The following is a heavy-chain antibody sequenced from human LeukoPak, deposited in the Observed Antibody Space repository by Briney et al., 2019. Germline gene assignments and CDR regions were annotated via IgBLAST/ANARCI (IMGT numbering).Heavy chain of an antibody. CDR2: IYPGDSDT. V-gene: IGHV5-51*01. D-gene: IGHD2-15*01. Sequence: GESLKISCKGSGYSFTSYCIGWVRQMPGKGREWRGIIYPGDSDTRYSPSFQGQVTISADKSISTAYLQWSSLKASDTAIYYCARPTSSCSGGSCYSGFDYWGQGTLVTVSS. J-gene: IGHJ4*02. CDR1: GYSFTSYC. CDR3: ARPTSSCSGGSCYSGFDY.